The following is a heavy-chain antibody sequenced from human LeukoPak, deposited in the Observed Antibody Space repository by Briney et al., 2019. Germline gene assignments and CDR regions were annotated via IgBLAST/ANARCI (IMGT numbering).Heavy chain of an antibody. CDR1: GFTVSSNY. J-gene: IGHJ4*02. Sequence: PGGSLRLSCAASGFTVSSNYMSWVRQAPGKGLEWVSGISGSGASTYYADSVKGRFTISRDNSKNTLYLQMNSLRAEDTAVYYCARQYYYDSSGYVPHFDYWGQGTLVTVSS. D-gene: IGHD3-22*01. CDR3: ARQYYYDSSGYVPHFDY. V-gene: IGHV3-23*01. CDR2: ISGSGAST.